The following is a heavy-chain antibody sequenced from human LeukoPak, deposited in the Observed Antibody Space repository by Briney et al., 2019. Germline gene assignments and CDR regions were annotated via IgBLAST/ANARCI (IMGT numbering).Heavy chain of an antibody. CDR2: IIPIFGTA. Sequence: ASVKVSCKASGGTFSSYAISWVRQAPGQGLEWMGGIIPIFGTANYAQKLQGRVTITADESTSTAYMELSSLRSEDTAVYYCAKVNYYDSSGYPGDGMDVWGQGTTVTVSS. J-gene: IGHJ6*02. CDR3: AKVNYYDSSGYPGDGMDV. CDR1: GGTFSSYA. D-gene: IGHD3-22*01. V-gene: IGHV1-69*13.